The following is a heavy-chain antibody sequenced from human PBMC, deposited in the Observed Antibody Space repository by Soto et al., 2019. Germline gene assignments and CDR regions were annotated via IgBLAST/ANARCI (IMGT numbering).Heavy chain of an antibody. Sequence: QVQLVQSGAEVKKPGASVKVSCKASGYTFTSYGISWVRQAPGQGLEWMGWISAYNGNTNYAQKLQGRVTMTTDTSTSTAYMEMRSLRSDDTAVYYCARVTFEYSSSSGGGGLDYWGQGTLVTVSS. V-gene: IGHV1-18*04. D-gene: IGHD6-6*01. CDR2: ISAYNGNT. J-gene: IGHJ4*02. CDR1: GYTFTSYG. CDR3: ARVTFEYSSSSGGGGLDY.